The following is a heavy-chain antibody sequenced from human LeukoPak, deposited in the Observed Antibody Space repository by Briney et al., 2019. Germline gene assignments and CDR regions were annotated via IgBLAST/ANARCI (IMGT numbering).Heavy chain of an antibody. CDR3: AKDRWQGLAQALHF. D-gene: IGHD6-19*01. J-gene: IGHJ4*02. CDR1: GFTFTNYD. V-gene: IGHV3-30*18. CDR2: ISVDASTR. Sequence: GGSLRFSCTASGFTFTNYDIHWVRQAPGKGLEWVAVISVDASTRNNADSVKSRLTVSRNSSKDTVYLQMNSLRSDDTAVYYCAKDRWQGLAQALHFWGQGTLVTVSS.